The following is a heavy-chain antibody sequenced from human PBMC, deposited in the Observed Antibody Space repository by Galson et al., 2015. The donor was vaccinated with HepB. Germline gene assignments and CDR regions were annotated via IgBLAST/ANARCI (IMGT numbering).Heavy chain of an antibody. D-gene: IGHD5-12*01. Sequence: LSLTCTVSGGSMSGYYWSWIRQPPGRGLEWIGLIYYTGSANYNPSLKSRVTISVDTSENQFSLKLSSVTAADAAVYYCAREGQSRSTDYSYYYMDVWGEGTTVTVSS. CDR3: AREGQSRSTDYSYYYMDV. CDR2: IYYTGSA. J-gene: IGHJ6*03. CDR1: GGSMSGYY. V-gene: IGHV4-59*01.